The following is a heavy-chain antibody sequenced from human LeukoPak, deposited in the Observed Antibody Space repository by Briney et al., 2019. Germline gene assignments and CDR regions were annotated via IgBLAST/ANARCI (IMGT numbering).Heavy chain of an antibody. CDR1: GFTFSSYA. J-gene: IGHJ4*02. CDR3: AKSFLD. V-gene: IGHV3-48*03. D-gene: IGHD3-3*01. CDR2: ISSGGSTI. Sequence: GGSLRLSCGASGFTFSSYAMNWVRQAPGRGLEWVSHISSGGSTIYYADSVKGRFTISRDNAKNSLYLQMNSLRAEDTAVYYCAKSFLDWGQGTLVTVSS.